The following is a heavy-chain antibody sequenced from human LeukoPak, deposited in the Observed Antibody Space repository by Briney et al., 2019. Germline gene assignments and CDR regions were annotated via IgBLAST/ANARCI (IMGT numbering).Heavy chain of an antibody. J-gene: IGHJ4*02. CDR2: ISTSSSYI. D-gene: IGHD6-19*01. Sequence: GGSLRLSCAASGFTFNSYTMNWVRQAPGKGLVWVSSISTSSSYIYYADSVKGRFTISRDNAKNSLYLQMNSLRAEDTAVYYCARVSAHAGIAVAASDYWGQGTLVTVSS. CDR1: GFTFNSYT. CDR3: ARVSAHAGIAVAASDY. V-gene: IGHV3-21*01.